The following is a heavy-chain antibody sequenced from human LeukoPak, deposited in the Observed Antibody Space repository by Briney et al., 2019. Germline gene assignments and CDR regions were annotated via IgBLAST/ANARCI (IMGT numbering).Heavy chain of an antibody. CDR1: GFTFSNHA. V-gene: IGHV3-23*01. CDR3: AKFLHLWFGESMFYYYGMDV. J-gene: IGHJ6*02. D-gene: IGHD3-10*01. CDR2: ISGSGGST. Sequence: GGSLGLSCAASGFTFSNHAMSWVRQAPGKGLEWVSAISGSGGSTYCADSVKGRFTISRDNSKNTLYLQMNSLRAEDTAVYYCAKFLHLWFGESMFYYYGMDVWGQGTTVTVSS.